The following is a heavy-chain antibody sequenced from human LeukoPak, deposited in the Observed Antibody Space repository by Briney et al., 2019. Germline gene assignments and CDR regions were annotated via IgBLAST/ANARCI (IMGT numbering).Heavy chain of an antibody. CDR2: IIPIFGTA. V-gene: IGHV1-69*13. CDR3: AREGYCSSTSCYVYFDY. Sequence: SVKVSCKASGGTFSSYAISWVRQAPGQGLEWMGGIIPIFGTANYAQKFQGRVTITAEESTSTAYMELSSLRSEDTAVYCCAREGYCSSTSCYVYFDYWGQGTLVTVSS. J-gene: IGHJ4*02. D-gene: IGHD2-2*01. CDR1: GGTFSSYA.